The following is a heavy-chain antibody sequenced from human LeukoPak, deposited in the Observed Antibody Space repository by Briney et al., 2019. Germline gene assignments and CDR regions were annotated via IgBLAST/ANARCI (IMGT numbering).Heavy chain of an antibody. CDR3: ARASSDDTAMATPFAY. CDR2: ITPIFGTP. D-gene: IGHD5-18*01. J-gene: IGHJ4*02. V-gene: IGHV1-69*06. Sequence: ASVKVSCKASGGTFSNYAINWVRQAPGQGLEWMGGITPIFGTPNYLQKFQGRVTITADKSTRTAYMELSRLRSEDTVIYYCARASSDDTAMATPFAYWGQGTLVTVSS. CDR1: GGTFSNYA.